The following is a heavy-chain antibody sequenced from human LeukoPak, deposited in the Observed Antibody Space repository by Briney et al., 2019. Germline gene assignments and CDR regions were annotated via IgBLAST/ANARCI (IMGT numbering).Heavy chain of an antibody. CDR2: IIAILGVA. CDR3: ARDRMVRGVIDYYGMDV. CDR1: GGTFSNYA. J-gene: IGHJ6*02. V-gene: IGHV1-69*04. D-gene: IGHD3-10*01. Sequence: SVKVSCKASGGTFSNYAIGWMRQAPGQGLEWMGRIIAILGVADYAQKFQGRVTITADESTSTASMEVSSLRSEDTAVYYCARDRMVRGVIDYYGMDVWGQGTTVTVSS.